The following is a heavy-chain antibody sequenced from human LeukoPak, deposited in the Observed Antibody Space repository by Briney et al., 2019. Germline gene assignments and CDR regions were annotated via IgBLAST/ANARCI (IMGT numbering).Heavy chain of an antibody. CDR1: GFSFRSYA. Sequence: GGSLRLSCAASGFSFRSYAMTWVRQAPGKGLEWVSAISGSGGSTYYADSVKGRFTISRDNSKNTLYLQMSGLRADDTAVYYCATDGTPSDYWGQGTRVTVSS. V-gene: IGHV3-23*01. J-gene: IGHJ4*02. D-gene: IGHD2-15*01. CDR3: ATDGTPSDY. CDR2: ISGSGGST.